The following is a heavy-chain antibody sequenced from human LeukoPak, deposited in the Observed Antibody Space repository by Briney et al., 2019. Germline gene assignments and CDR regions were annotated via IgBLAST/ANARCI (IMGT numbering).Heavy chain of an antibody. J-gene: IGHJ6*02. CDR2: ITSAGST. CDR1: GFLVSRNY. D-gene: IGHD3-10*01. V-gene: IGHV3-66*01. CDR3: ATRGQSGYYYGMDV. Sequence: GGSLRLSCAASGFLVSRNYMSWARLAPGKGLEWVSIITSAGSTHYATSVKGRFTISRDNSKNTVYLQMNSLRAEDTAVYYCATRGQSGYYYGMDVWGQGTTVTVSS.